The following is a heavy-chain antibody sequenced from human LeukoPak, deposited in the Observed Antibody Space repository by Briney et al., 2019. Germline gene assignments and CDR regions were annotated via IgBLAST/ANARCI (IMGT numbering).Heavy chain of an antibody. J-gene: IGHJ6*02. V-gene: IGHV3-7*03. D-gene: IGHD3-16*01. CDR2: INHNGNVN. CDR1: GFTFSNAW. Sequence: GGSLRLSCAASGFTFSNAWMNWVRQAPGKGLEWVASINHNGNVNYYVDSVKGRFTISRDNAKNSLYLQMSNLRAEDTAVYFCARGGGLDVWGQGATVTVSS. CDR3: ARGGGLDV.